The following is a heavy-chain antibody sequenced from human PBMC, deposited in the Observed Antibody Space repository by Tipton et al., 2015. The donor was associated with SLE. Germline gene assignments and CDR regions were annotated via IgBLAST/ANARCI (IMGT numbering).Heavy chain of an antibody. J-gene: IGHJ6*03. D-gene: IGHD4-23*01. CDR3: ARDKGGYGGNSGYYYYYYMDV. CDR2: IWYDGSNK. V-gene: IGHV3-33*01. Sequence: QLVQSGGGVVQPGRSLRLSCAASGFTFSSYGMHWVRQAPGKGLEWVAIIWYDGSNKYYADSVKGRFTISRDNSKNTLYLEMNSLRAEDTAVYYCARDKGGYGGNSGYYYYYYMDVWGKGTTVTVSS. CDR1: GFTFSSYG.